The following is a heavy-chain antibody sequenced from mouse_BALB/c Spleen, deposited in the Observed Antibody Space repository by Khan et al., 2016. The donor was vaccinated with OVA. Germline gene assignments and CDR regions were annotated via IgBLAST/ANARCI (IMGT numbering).Heavy chain of an antibody. D-gene: IGHD1-1*01. Sequence: EVQLVESGPGLVKPSQSLSLTCTVTGYSITSGYAWNWIRQFPGNKLEWMGYISYSGVTSYTPSLKSRISITRDTSTNQFFLQLNSVTTEDTATYYCARGNYYGYYFDYWGQGTTLTVSS. CDR3: ARGNYYGYYFDY. V-gene: IGHV3-2*02. CDR1: GYSITSGYA. J-gene: IGHJ2*01. CDR2: ISYSGVT.